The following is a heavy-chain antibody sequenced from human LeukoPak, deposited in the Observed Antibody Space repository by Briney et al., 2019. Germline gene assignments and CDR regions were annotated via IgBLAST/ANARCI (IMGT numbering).Heavy chain of an antibody. J-gene: IGHJ4*02. V-gene: IGHV1-3*04. CDR2: INTANGKT. Sequence: GASVKVSCKTSGYTFTNYPIHWVRQAPGQRLEWMGWINTANGKTQYSQKFQGRLTITRDTSASTAYMDLSSLRFEDTAVYFCANWAGTPGDDFSGPLDYRGQGTLVTVSS. D-gene: IGHD5-12*01. CDR3: ANWAGTPGDDFSGPLDY. CDR1: GYTFTNYP.